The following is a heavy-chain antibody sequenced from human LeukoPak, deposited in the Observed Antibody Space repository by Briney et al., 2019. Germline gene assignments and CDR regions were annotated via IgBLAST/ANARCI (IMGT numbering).Heavy chain of an antibody. V-gene: IGHV3-11*01. CDR3: AKRKSAPDY. J-gene: IGHJ4*02. CDR2: ISSSGSSI. Sequence: GGSLRLSCAASGFIFSDYYMSWIRQAPGKGLEWVSYISSSGSSIYYADSVKGRFTISRDNAKDSLYLQMNSLRAEDTAVYYCAKRKSAPDYWGQGTLVTVSS. CDR1: GFIFSDYY.